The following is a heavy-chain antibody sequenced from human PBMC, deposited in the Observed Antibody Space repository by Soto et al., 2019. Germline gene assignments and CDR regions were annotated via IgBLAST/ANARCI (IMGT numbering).Heavy chain of an antibody. V-gene: IGHV3-66*01. CDR1: GFDASVNY. J-gene: IGHJ6*02. Sequence: GGSLRLSCAASGFDASVNYMTWVRQAPGRGLEWVSAINNAYNTFYGDSVKGRFTISRDNSKNTVYLQMNSLRVEDTAMYYCVRENYYYGMDVWGQGTAVTVS. CDR3: VRENYYYGMDV. CDR2: INNAYNT.